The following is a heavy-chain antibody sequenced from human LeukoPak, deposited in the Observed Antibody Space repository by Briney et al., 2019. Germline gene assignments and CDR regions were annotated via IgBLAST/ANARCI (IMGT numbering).Heavy chain of an antibody. Sequence: GGSLRLSCAASGLTFDDYAMHWVRQAPGKGLEWVSGISWNSGSIGYADSVKGRFTISRDNAKNSLYLQMNSLRAEDTALYYCAKSSTTVTTFTSWGQGTLVTVSS. J-gene: IGHJ5*02. CDR2: ISWNSGSI. D-gene: IGHD4-17*01. V-gene: IGHV3-9*01. CDR3: AKSSTTVTTFTS. CDR1: GLTFDDYA.